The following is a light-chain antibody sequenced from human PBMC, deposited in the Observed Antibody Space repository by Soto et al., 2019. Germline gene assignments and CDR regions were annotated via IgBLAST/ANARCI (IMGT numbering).Light chain of an antibody. V-gene: IGKV3-20*01. Sequence: EVLLTQSPCTLPLSPGERATLSCRASQSVSSSDLAWYQQKPGKAPRLLIYGASSRATGIPERFSGSGSGTDFTLTISSLQSEDFAVYYCQQYNSWPLTFGGGTKVDIK. CDR2: GAS. J-gene: IGKJ4*01. CDR3: QQYNSWPLT. CDR1: QSVSSSD.